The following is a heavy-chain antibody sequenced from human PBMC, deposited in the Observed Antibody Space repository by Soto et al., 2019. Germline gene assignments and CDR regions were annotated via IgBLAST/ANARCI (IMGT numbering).Heavy chain of an antibody. CDR1: GYTFTGYY. CDR2: IKSFNGDT. J-gene: IGHJ5*02. Sequence: ASVKVSCKASGYTFTGYYMHWARQAPGQGLEWMGWIKSFNGDTNYAQKFQGRVTLTRDTSISTAYMELSRLKSDDTAVYYCAXVVSLYYDVLTGNWFDPWGQGTLVTVSS. CDR3: AXVVSLYYDVLTGNWFDP. D-gene: IGHD3-9*01. V-gene: IGHV1-2*02.